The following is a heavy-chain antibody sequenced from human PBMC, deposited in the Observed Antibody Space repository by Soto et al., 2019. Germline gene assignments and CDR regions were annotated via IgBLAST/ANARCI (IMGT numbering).Heavy chain of an antibody. CDR3: ARHSNYDILTGYALPDYYYYGMDV. V-gene: IGHV4-39*01. CDR1: GGSISSSSYY. D-gene: IGHD3-9*01. Sequence: SETLSLTCTASGGSISSSSYYWGWIRQPPGKGLEWIGSIYYSGSTYYNPSLKSRVTISVDTSKNQFSLKLSSVTAADTAVYYCARHSNYDILTGYALPDYYYYGMDVWGQGTTVTVSS. J-gene: IGHJ6*02. CDR2: IYYSGST.